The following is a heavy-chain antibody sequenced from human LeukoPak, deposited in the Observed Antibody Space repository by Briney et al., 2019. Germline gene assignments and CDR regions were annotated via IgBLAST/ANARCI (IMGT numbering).Heavy chain of an antibody. J-gene: IGHJ6*02. CDR3: ARSNWEVDSLYYYYYGMDV. V-gene: IGHV4-59*08. CDR2: ICYSGST. D-gene: IGHD7-27*01. CDR1: GGSISSYY. Sequence: SETLSLICTVSGGSISSYYWSWIRQPPGKGLEWIGYICYSGSTNYNPSLKSRVTISVDTSKNQFSLKLSSVTAADTAVYYCARSNWEVDSLYYYYYGMDVWGQGTTVTVSS.